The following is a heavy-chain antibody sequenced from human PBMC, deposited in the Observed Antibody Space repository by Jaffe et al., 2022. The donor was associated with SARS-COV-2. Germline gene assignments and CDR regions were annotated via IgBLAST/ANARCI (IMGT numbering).Heavy chain of an antibody. CDR2: IYISGSV. Sequence: QVLLQESGPGLVKPSETLSLTCTVSGGSISSHYWSWIRQPAGKGLEWIGRIYISGSVNYNPSLESRITMSVDSSKNQFSLKLSSVTAADTAVYYCARDHPNSSEWAQRGRFDFWGQGTLVTVS. D-gene: IGHD6-19*01. CDR3: ARDHPNSSEWAQRGRFDF. J-gene: IGHJ4*02. V-gene: IGHV4-4*07. CDR1: GGSISSHY.